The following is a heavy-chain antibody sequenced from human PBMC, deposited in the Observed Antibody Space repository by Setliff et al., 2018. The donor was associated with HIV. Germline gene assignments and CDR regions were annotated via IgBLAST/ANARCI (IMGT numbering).Heavy chain of an antibody. CDR2: IKEDGSAT. CDR1: GFSFSKYS. J-gene: IGHJ3*02. CDR3: AKDAYSSGPYAFDI. D-gene: IGHD6-19*01. Sequence: GGSLRLSCAAFGFSFSKYSMSWVRQAPGKGLEWVANIKEDGSATHYVESVRGRFTISRDNPNNLLYLQMDSLRGEDTAVYYCAKDAYSSGPYAFDIWGQGTMVTVSS. V-gene: IGHV3-7*01.